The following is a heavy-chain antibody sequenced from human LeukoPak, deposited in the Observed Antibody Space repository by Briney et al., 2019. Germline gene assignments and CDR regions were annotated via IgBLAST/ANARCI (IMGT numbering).Heavy chain of an antibody. CDR3: ARAGSNGYSSPMSQYYFDY. Sequence: VASVKVSCKASGGTFSSYAISWVRQAPGQGLEWMGGIIPIFGTANYAQKFQGRVTITADESTSTAYMELSSLRSEDTAVYYCARAGSNGYSSPMSQYYFDYWGQGTLVTVSS. V-gene: IGHV1-69*13. CDR1: GGTFSSYA. J-gene: IGHJ4*02. D-gene: IGHD4-17*01. CDR2: IIPIFGTA.